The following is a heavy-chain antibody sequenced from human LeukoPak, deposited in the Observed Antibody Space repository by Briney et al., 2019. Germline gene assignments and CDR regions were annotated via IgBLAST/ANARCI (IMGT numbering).Heavy chain of an antibody. CDR1: GFTFTSSA. CDR2: IVVGSGNT. Sequence: ASVKVSCKASGFTFTSSAVQWVRQARGQRLEWIGWIVVGSGNTNYAQKFQERVTITRDMSTSTAYMELSSLRSEDTAVYYCANVQRYDFWSGYYVYWGQGTLVTVSS. CDR3: ANVQRYDFWSGYYVY. J-gene: IGHJ4*02. D-gene: IGHD3-3*01. V-gene: IGHV1-58*01.